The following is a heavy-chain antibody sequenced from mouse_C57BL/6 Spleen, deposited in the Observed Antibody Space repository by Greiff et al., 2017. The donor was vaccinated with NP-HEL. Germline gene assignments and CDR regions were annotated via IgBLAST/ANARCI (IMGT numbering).Heavy chain of an antibody. V-gene: IGHV1-18*01. CDR1: GYTFTDYN. D-gene: IGHD2-3*01. Sequence: VQLQQSGPELVKPGASVKIPCKASGYTFTDYNMDWVKQSHGKSLEWIGDINPNNGGTIYNQKFKGKATLTVDKSSSTAYMELRSLTSEDTAVYYCARSGWLLTGYFDYWGQGTTLTVSS. CDR3: ARSGWLLTGYFDY. CDR2: INPNNGGT. J-gene: IGHJ2*01.